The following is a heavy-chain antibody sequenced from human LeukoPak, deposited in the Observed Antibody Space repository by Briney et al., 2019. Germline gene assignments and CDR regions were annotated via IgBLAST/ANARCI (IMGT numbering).Heavy chain of an antibody. CDR1: GFTFSSYG. V-gene: IGHV3-33*01. J-gene: IGHJ4*02. CDR3: ARGSPYYDILTGYTFDY. Sequence: GGSLRLSCAASGFTFSSYGMHWVRQAPGKGLEWVAVIWYDGSNKYYADSVKGRFTISRDNSKNTLYLQMNSLRAEGTAVYYCARGSPYYDILTGYTFDYWGQGTLVTVSS. CDR2: IWYDGSNK. D-gene: IGHD3-9*01.